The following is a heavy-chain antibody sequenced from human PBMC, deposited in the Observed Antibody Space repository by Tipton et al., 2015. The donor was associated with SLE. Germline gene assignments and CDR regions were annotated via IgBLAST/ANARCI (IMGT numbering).Heavy chain of an antibody. CDR3: AREQSIAAARTGAFDI. CDR2: TSAYNGNT. CDR1: GYTFTSYG. J-gene: IGHJ3*02. V-gene: IGHV1-18*01. Sequence: VQLVQSGAEVKKPGASVKVSCKASGYTFTSYGIIWLRQALGQGLEWMGWTSAYNGNTNYAQKLQGRVTMTTDTSTSTAYMELGSLRSDDTDVYYCAREQSIAAARTGAFDIWGQGTMVTVSS. D-gene: IGHD6-13*01.